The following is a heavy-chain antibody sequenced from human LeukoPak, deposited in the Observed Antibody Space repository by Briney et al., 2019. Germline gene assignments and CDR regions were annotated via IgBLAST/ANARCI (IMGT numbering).Heavy chain of an antibody. J-gene: IGHJ4*02. CDR1: GYTFTSYQ. V-gene: IGHV1-46*01. Sequence: ASVKVSCKASGYTFTSYQMHWVRQAPGQGLEWMGIIKPSDGSISYAQKFQGRVTMTRDTSTSTVYMELSSLRSEDTAVYYCARGQTSSWYYFDYWGQGTLVTVSS. D-gene: IGHD6-13*01. CDR3: ARGQTSSWYYFDY. CDR2: IKPSDGSI.